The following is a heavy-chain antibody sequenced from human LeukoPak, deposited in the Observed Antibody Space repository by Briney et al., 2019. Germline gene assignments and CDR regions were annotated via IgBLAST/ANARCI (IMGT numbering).Heavy chain of an antibody. V-gene: IGHV3-48*01. CDR3: ARDLDPLNY. CDR2: ISSSGSTI. Sequence: PGGSLRLSCAASGFTFSGYNLNWVRQAPGKGLEWVSYISSSGSTIYYADSVKGRFTISGDNAKNSLFLQMNSLRAEDTAVYYCARDLDPLNYWGQGTLVTVSS. D-gene: IGHD3/OR15-3a*01. J-gene: IGHJ4*02. CDR1: GFTFSGYN.